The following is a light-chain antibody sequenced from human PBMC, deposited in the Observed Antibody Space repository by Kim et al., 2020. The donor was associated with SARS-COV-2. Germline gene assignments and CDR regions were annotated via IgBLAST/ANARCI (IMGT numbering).Light chain of an antibody. CDR1: QSVSSY. J-gene: IGKJ4*01. Sequence: LSPGERAPLSCRAGQSVSSYLAWYQPKPGQAPRLLIYDASTRATGIPARFSGSGSGTDFTLTISSLEPEDFAVYYCQQRSNWPLTFGGGTKVDIK. V-gene: IGKV3-11*01. CDR2: DAS. CDR3: QQRSNWPLT.